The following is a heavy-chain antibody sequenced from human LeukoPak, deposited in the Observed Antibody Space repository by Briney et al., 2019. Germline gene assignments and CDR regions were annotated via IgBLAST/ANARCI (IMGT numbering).Heavy chain of an antibody. D-gene: IGHD1-26*01. CDR2: IYTSGST. J-gene: IGHJ3*02. CDR1: GGSISSYY. CDR3: ARDQPRIVGATGDAFDI. V-gene: IGHV4-4*07. Sequence: PSETLSLTCTVSGGSISSYYWSWIRQPAGKGLEWIGRIYTSGSTNYNPSLKSRVTMSVDTSKNQFSLKLSSVTAADTAVYYCARDQPRIVGATGDAFDIWGQGTMVTVSS.